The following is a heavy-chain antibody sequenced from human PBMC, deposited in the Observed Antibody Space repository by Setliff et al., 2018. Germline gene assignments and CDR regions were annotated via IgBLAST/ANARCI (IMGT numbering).Heavy chain of an antibody. D-gene: IGHD3-10*01. Sequence: HPGGSLRLSCAASGFTFSTYAMSWVRQAPVKGLEWVSTIYSGDRNTFYTDSVKGRFTISRDNAKNSLSLQMNSLRTEDTAVYYCFGAGTCSYWGQGTLVTVSS. CDR1: GFTFSTYA. V-gene: IGHV3-23*05. CDR3: FGAGTCSY. CDR2: IYSGDRNT. J-gene: IGHJ4*02.